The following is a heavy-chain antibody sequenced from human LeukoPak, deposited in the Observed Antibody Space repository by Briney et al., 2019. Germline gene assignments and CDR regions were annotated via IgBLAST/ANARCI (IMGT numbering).Heavy chain of an antibody. CDR1: GFSCDDYA. V-gene: IGHV3-9*01. J-gene: IGHJ4*02. CDR2: ISWDSGSI. CDR3: AKGRYCSGGSCSYYFDY. Sequence: SLTFYCAASGFSCDDYAMQWVRQAPGKDLEGVSGISWDSGSIGYAVSVKGRITISKDNAKNSLYLQMNSLRAEDTALYYCAKGRYCSGGSCSYYFDYWGQGTMVTVSS. D-gene: IGHD2-15*01.